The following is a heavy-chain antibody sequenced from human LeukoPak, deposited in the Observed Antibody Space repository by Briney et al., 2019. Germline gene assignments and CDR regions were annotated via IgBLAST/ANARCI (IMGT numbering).Heavy chain of an antibody. D-gene: IGHD3-22*01. J-gene: IGHJ3*02. CDR3: ARGGRITMIVVVNYAFDI. CDR2: ISSSGSTI. V-gene: IGHV3-11*04. CDR1: GFTFSDYY. Sequence: GGSLRLSCAASGFTFSDYYMSWIRQAPGKGLEWVSYISSSGSTIYYADSVKGRFTISRDNAKNSLYLQMNSLRAEDTAVYYCARGGRITMIVVVNYAFDIWGQGTMVTVSS.